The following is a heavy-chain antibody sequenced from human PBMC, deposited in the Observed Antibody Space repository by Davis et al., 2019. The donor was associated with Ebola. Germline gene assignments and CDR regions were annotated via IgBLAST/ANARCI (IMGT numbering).Heavy chain of an antibody. CDR3: ARGHTYGSMVYGMDV. D-gene: IGHD5-18*01. J-gene: IGHJ6*02. Sequence: SETLSLTCTVSGGSISSYYWSWIRQPPGKGLEWIGYIYYSGTTYYNPSLKSRVTISADTSKNQFSLKLSSVTAADTAVFYCARGHTYGSMVYGMDVWGQGTTVTVSS. V-gene: IGHV4-59*04. CDR2: IYYSGTT. CDR1: GGSISSYY.